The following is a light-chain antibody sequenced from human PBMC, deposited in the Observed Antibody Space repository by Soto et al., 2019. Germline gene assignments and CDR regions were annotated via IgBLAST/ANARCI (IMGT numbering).Light chain of an antibody. V-gene: IGLV3-21*02. CDR3: QVWDESSDHPGV. CDR2: DDD. J-gene: IGLJ1*01. CDR1: NVGLKS. Sequence: SYELTPPPSVSVAPGQTATITRGGRNVGLKSVHWYQLRPGRPSVLVVYDDDDRPSGIPERFSGSNSGNTATLTIARVEAGDEADYCCQVWDESSDHPGVFGTGTKLTVL.